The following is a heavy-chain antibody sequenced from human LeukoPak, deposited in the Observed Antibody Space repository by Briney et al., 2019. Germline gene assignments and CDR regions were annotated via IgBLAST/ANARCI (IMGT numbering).Heavy chain of an antibody. Sequence: SETLSLTCSVSGVSISSSNSYWGWIRQPPGKGLEWIGSIYYTGNTYYNASLKSQVTISVDTSKNQFSLKLSSVIAADTAVYYCARVTGYMIEDYFDYWGQGTLVTVSS. CDR3: ARVTGYMIEDYFDY. J-gene: IGHJ4*02. V-gene: IGHV4-39*07. CDR2: IYYTGNT. D-gene: IGHD3-22*01. CDR1: GVSISSSNSY.